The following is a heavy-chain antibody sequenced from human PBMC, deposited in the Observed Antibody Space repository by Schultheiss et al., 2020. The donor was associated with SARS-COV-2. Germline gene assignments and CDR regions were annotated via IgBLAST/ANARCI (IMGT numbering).Heavy chain of an antibody. CDR1: GLTVSSNH. CDR3: ARHAPLRFLEWLFSY. Sequence: GGSLRLSCAASGLTVSSNHMSWVRQAPGKGLEWVSYISSSGSTIYYADSVKGRFTISRDNSKNTLYLQMNSLRAEDTAVYYCARHAPLRFLEWLFSYWGKGTLVTVSS. CDR2: ISSSGSTI. D-gene: IGHD3-3*01. V-gene: IGHV3-48*01. J-gene: IGHJ4*02.